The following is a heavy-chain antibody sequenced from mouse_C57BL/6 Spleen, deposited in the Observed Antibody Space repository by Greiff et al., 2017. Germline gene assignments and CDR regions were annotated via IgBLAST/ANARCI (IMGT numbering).Heavy chain of an antibody. CDR2: IYPGSGST. V-gene: IGHV1-55*01. CDR1: GYTFTSYW. D-gene: IGHD1-1*01. CDR3: ARVGGSSYVGAMDY. Sequence: QVQLQQSGAELVKPGASVKMSCKASGYTFTSYWITWVKQRPGQGLEWIGDIYPGSGSTNYNEKFKSKATLTVDTSSSTAYMQLSSLTSEDSAVYYCARVGGSSYVGAMDYWGQGTSVTVSS. J-gene: IGHJ4*01.